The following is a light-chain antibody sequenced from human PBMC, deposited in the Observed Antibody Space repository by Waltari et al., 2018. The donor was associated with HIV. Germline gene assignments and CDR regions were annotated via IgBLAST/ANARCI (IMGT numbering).Light chain of an antibody. CDR1: NADVGAYNY. V-gene: IGLV2-11*01. J-gene: IGLJ3*02. CDR2: DVT. CDR3: CSYAGSPWM. Sequence: QSVLTQPRSLSGSPRQSVTLSCTGTNADVGAYNYVSWYQQHPGKAPKLIIYDVTKRPSGVPDRFSGSKSGNTASLTISGLQAEDEADYYCCSYAGSPWMFGGGTRLTVL.